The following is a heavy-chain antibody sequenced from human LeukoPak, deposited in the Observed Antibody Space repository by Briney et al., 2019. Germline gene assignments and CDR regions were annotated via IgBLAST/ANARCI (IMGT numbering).Heavy chain of an antibody. CDR3: AGGLTGTTLDY. Sequence: SETLSLTCTVSGDSISSGNYWGWIRQPPGKGLEWIASIFHTGSTYFNLSLKSRVTISVDTSKNQFSLRLSSVTAADTAVYYCAGGLTGTTLDYWGQGTLVTVSS. CDR2: IFHTGST. D-gene: IGHD1-7*01. V-gene: IGHV4-38-2*02. CDR1: GDSISSGNY. J-gene: IGHJ4*02.